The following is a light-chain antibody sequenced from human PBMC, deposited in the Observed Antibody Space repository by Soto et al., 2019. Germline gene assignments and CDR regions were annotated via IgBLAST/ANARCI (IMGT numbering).Light chain of an antibody. CDR3: SSYKGSNSCV. J-gene: IGLJ2*01. CDR1: SSDVGAYNY. V-gene: IGLV2-8*01. CDR2: EVS. Sequence: QSALTQPPSASGSPGQSGTISCTGTSSDVGAYNYVSWYQQHPGKAPKLLIYEVSKRPSGVPDRFSGSKSGNTASLTVSGLQAEDEANYYCSSYKGSNSCVFGGGTKLTGL.